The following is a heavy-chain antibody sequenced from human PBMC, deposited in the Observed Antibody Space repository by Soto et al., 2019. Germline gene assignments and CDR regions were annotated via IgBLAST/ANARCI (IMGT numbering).Heavy chain of an antibody. Sequence: SETMSDTCSVADVYISSYYLRLIRQKPGKGLEWIGNIHYNGNTKYNPSLKSRVTMSVDTSKNQFSLKLISVTAADTAKYFCAREGNRGRWLQPLDVRGQGTLVTVS. CDR3: AREGNRGRWLQPLDV. CDR1: DVYISSYY. CDR2: IHYNGNT. V-gene: IGHV4-59*01. J-gene: IGHJ1*01. D-gene: IGHD5-12*01.